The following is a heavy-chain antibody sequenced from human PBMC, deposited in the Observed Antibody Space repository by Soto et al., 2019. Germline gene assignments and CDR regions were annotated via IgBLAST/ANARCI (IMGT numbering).Heavy chain of an antibody. V-gene: IGHV3-15*01. J-gene: IGHJ5*02. CDR2: IKSKTDGGTT. CDR3: TTVETYSYDSSGPNWFDP. D-gene: IGHD3-22*01. CDR1: GFTFSNAW. Sequence: NPGRSLRLSCAASGFTFSNAWMSWVRQAPGKGLEWVGRIKSKTDGGTTDYAAPVKGRFTISRDDSKNTLDLQMNSLKTEDTAVYYCTTVETYSYDSSGPNWFDPWGQGTLVTVSS.